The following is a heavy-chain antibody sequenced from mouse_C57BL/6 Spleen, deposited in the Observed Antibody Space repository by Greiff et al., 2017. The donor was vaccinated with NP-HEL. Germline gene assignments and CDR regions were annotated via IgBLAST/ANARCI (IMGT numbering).Heavy chain of an antibody. CDR2: IYPGDGDT. Sequence: QVQLQQSGAELVKPGASVKISCKASGYAFSSYWMNWVKQRPGKGLEWIGQIYPGDGDTNYNGKFKGKATLTADKSSSTAYMQLSSLTSEDSAVYFCARSRYYGSTPFAYWGQGTLVTVSA. CDR1: GYAFSSYW. CDR3: ARSRYYGSTPFAY. D-gene: IGHD1-1*01. J-gene: IGHJ3*01. V-gene: IGHV1-80*01.